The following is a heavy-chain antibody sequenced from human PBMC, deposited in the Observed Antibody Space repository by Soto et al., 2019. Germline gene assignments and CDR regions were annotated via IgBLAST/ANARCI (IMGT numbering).Heavy chain of an antibody. D-gene: IGHD3-3*01. J-gene: IGHJ4*02. CDR3: AASISIFGVVPF. Sequence: PSETLSLTCSVSGGSISSYYWSWIRQPAGKGLEWIGRINTSGSTDYNPSLKSRVTISVDTSKNQFSLKLRSVTAADTAVYYCAASISIFGVVPFWGQGALVTVSS. V-gene: IGHV4-4*07. CDR1: GGSISSYY. CDR2: INTSGST.